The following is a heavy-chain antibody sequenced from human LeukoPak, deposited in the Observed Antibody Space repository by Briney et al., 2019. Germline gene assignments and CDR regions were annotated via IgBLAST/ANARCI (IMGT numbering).Heavy chain of an antibody. V-gene: IGHV1-46*01. D-gene: IGHD6-19*01. CDR3: ARDRGIGGGSPWLVRWYFDY. CDR2: INPSGGST. J-gene: IGHJ4*02. Sequence: ASVKVSCKASGYTFTSYYMHWVRQAPGQGLEWMGIINPSGGSTSYAQKFQGRVTMTRDTSTSTVYMELSSLRSEDTAVYYCARDRGIGGGSPWLVRWYFDYWGQGTLVTVSS. CDR1: GYTFTSYY.